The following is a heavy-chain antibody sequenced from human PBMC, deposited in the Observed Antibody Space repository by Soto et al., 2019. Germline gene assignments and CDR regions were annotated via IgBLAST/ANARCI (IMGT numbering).Heavy chain of an antibody. Sequence: SETLSLTCAVSGGSISSGGYSWSWIRQPPGKGLGWIGYIYHSGSTYYNPSLKSRVTISVDRSKNQFSLKLSSVTAADTAVYYCARGYSYGYLDYWGQGTLVTVSS. J-gene: IGHJ4*02. V-gene: IGHV4-30-2*01. CDR1: GGSISSGGYS. D-gene: IGHD5-18*01. CDR3: ARGYSYGYLDY. CDR2: IYHSGST.